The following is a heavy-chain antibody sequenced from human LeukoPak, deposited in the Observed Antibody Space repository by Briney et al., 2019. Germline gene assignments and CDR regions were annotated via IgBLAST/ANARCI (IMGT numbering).Heavy chain of an antibody. J-gene: IGHJ4*02. CDR1: GYTFTGYY. D-gene: IGHD1-26*01. CDR2: ISPNSGGT. V-gene: IGHV1-2*02. CDR3: ARDGARGGSYYSAFDY. Sequence: ASVKVSCKASGYTFTGYYMHWVRQAPGQGLEWMGWISPNSGGTNYAQKFQGRVTMTRDTSISTAYMELSRLRSDDTAVYYCARDGARGGSYYSAFDYWGQGTLVTVSS.